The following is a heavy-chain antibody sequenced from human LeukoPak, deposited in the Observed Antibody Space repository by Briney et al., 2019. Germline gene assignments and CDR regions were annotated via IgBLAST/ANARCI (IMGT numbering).Heavy chain of an antibody. J-gene: IGHJ4*02. Sequence: QTGGSLRLSCAASGFTFSRYAMSWVRQAPGKGLEWVSAISARGGSTYYADSVKGRFSISRDKSNNTLYLQMNSLRADDTAVYYCAKDGEGQFFDWSEYYFGSWGQGTLVTVSS. CDR2: ISARGGST. D-gene: IGHD3-9*01. CDR1: GFTFSRYA. V-gene: IGHV3-23*01. CDR3: AKDGEGQFFDWSEYYFGS.